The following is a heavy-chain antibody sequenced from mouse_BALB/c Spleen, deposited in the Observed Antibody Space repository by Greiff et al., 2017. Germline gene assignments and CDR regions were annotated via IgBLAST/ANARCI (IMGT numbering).Heavy chain of an antibody. Sequence: VQLKQSGPELVKPGASVKMSCKASGYTFTSYVMHWVKQKPGQGLEWIGYINPYNDGTKYNEKFKGKATLTSDKSSSTAYMELSRLTSEDSAVYYCASSYYGNYVDYAMDYWGQGTSVTVSS. CDR1: GYTFTSYV. CDR2: INPYNDGT. D-gene: IGHD2-1*01. CDR3: ASSYYGNYVDYAMDY. J-gene: IGHJ4*01. V-gene: IGHV1-14*01.